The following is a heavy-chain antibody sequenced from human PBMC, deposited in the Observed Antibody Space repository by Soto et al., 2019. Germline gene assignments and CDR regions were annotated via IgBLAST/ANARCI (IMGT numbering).Heavy chain of an antibody. CDR2: IYYSGST. CDR1: GGSISSSSYY. CDR3: AGHGYGLHYGMDG. D-gene: IGHD5-18*01. V-gene: IGHV4-39*01. J-gene: IGHJ6*02. Sequence: PSETLSLTCTVSGGSISSSSYYWGWIRQPPGKGLEWIGSIYYSGSTYYNPSLKSRVTISVDTSKNQFSLKLSSVTAADTAVYYCAGHGYGLHYGMDGVGQGTTVTVSS.